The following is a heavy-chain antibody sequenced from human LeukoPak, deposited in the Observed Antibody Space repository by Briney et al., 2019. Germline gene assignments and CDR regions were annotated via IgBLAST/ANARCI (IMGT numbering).Heavy chain of an antibody. CDR1: GYTFTSYG. Sequence: ASVKVSCKASGYTFTSYGITWVRQAPGQGLEWMGWISAYNGNTNYAQKLQGRVTMTTDTSTSTAYMELRSLRSDDTAVYYCARDRRVPAAINGMDAWGQGTTVTVSS. D-gene: IGHD2-2*02. V-gene: IGHV1-18*01. CDR3: ARDRRVPAAINGMDA. J-gene: IGHJ6*02. CDR2: ISAYNGNT.